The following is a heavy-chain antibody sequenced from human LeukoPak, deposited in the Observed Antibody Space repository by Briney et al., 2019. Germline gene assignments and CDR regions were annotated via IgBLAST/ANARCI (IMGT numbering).Heavy chain of an antibody. CDR1: GFTFSSYA. V-gene: IGHV3-23*01. Sequence: GGSLRLSCTASGFTFSSYAMSWVRQAPGKGLNWVPTISNNGVSTYYADSMKGRFTVSRDNSRNTLYLQMNSLRAEDTAVYYCAKDPEPYDFHYFDYWGQGTLVAVSS. D-gene: IGHD3-3*01. J-gene: IGHJ4*02. CDR2: ISNNGVST. CDR3: AKDPEPYDFHYFDY.